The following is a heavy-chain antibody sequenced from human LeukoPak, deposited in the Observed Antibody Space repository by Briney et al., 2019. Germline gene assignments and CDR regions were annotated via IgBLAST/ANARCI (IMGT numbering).Heavy chain of an antibody. CDR1: GGSFSGYY. CDR3: ARGALLWFGAKMEYYFDY. D-gene: IGHD3-10*01. J-gene: IGHJ4*02. V-gene: IGHV4-34*01. CDR2: INHSGST. Sequence: PSETLSLTCAVYGGSFSGYYWSWIRQPPGKGLEWIGEINHSGSTNYNPSLKSRVTISVDTSKNQFSLKLSSVTAADTAVYYCARGALLWFGAKMEYYFDYXXQGTPLTVSS.